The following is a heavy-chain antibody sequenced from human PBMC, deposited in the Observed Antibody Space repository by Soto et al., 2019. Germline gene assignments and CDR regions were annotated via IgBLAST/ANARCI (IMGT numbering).Heavy chain of an antibody. CDR1: GGSIISYY. D-gene: IGHD6-6*01. J-gene: IGHJ6*02. CDR2: IYYSGST. Sequence: SETLSLTCTFSGGSIISYYWSWIRQPPGKGLEWIGYIYYSGSTNYNPSLKSRVTISVDTSKNQFSLKLSSVTAADTAVYYCARDGRGLYSSSSGGYYYGMDVWGQGTTVTVSS. CDR3: ARDGRGLYSSSSGGYYYGMDV. V-gene: IGHV4-59*01.